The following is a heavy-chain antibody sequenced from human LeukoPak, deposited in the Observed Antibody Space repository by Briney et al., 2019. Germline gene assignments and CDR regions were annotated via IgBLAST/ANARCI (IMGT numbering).Heavy chain of an antibody. CDR1: GGSFSGYF. J-gene: IGHJ3*02. Sequence: SETLSLTCAVYGGSFSGYFWSWIRQPPGKGLEWIGEINHSGSTNYNPSLKSRVTISVDTSKNQFSLKLSSVTAADTAVYYCARTAPYNWNSDAFDIWGQGTMVTVSS. D-gene: IGHD1-7*01. CDR3: ARTAPYNWNSDAFDI. V-gene: IGHV4-34*01. CDR2: INHSGST.